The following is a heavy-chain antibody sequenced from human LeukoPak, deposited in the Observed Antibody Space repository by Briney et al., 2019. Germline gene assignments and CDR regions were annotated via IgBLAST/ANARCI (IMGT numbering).Heavy chain of an antibody. J-gene: IGHJ4*02. V-gene: IGHV4-59*01. D-gene: IGHD2-15*01. Sequence: SETLSLTCTVSGGSISSYYWSWIRQPPGKGLEWIGYIYYSGSTNYNPSLKSRVTISVDTSKNQFSLKLSSVTAADTAVYYCARGGMRIPADFDYWGQGTLVTVS. CDR1: GGSISSYY. CDR2: IYYSGST. CDR3: ARGGMRIPADFDY.